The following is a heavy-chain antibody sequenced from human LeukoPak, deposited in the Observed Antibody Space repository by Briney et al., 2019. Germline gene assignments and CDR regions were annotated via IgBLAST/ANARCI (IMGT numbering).Heavy chain of an antibody. Sequence: GGSLRLSCAASGFTFSSYSMNWVRQAQGKGLEWISSISSSSSYIYYADSVKGRFTISRDNAKNSLYLQMNSLRAEDTAVYYCAREDTLTAFDIWGQGTMVTVSS. V-gene: IGHV3-21*01. J-gene: IGHJ3*02. CDR2: ISSSSSYI. CDR3: AREDTLTAFDI. CDR1: GFTFSSYS. D-gene: IGHD5-18*01.